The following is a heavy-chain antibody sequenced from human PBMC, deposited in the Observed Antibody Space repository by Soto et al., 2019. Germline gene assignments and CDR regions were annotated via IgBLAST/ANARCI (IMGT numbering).Heavy chain of an antibody. D-gene: IGHD5-12*01. CDR2: ISGSGGST. CDR3: AKDQVATNHYYYYYGMDV. Sequence: PGGSLRLSCAASGFPFSSYAMSWVLQAPGKGLEWVSAISGSGGSTYYADSVKGRFTISRDNSKNTLYLQMNSLRAEDTAVYYCAKDQVATNHYYYYYGMDVWGQGTTVTVSS. CDR1: GFPFSSYA. J-gene: IGHJ6*02. V-gene: IGHV3-23*01.